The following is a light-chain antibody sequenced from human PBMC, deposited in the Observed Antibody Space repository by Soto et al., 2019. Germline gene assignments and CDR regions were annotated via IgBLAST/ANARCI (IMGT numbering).Light chain of an antibody. CDR1: QSISLF. CDR2: AAS. Sequence: IRMTQSPSSLSASVGDRVTITCLASQSISLFLNWYQHKPGEAPKLLLYAASSLQSGVPSRFSGSGSGTDFTLTISSLQPEDFATYYCQQSYNTPRTFGPGTKVDIK. CDR3: QQSYNTPRT. V-gene: IGKV1-39*01. J-gene: IGKJ1*01.